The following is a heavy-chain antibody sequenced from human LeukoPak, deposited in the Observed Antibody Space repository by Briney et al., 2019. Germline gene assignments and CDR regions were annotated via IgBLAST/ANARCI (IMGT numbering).Heavy chain of an antibody. Sequence: ASVKVSCKASGYTFTGYYMYWVRQAPGQGLEWMGWINPNSGGTNYAQKFQGWVTMTRDTSISTAYMELSRLRSDDTAVYYCARGLGVITPAADGWFDPWGQGTLVTVSS. D-gene: IGHD2-2*01. J-gene: IGHJ5*02. CDR1: GYTFTGYY. CDR2: INPNSGGT. V-gene: IGHV1-2*04. CDR3: ARGLGVITPAADGWFDP.